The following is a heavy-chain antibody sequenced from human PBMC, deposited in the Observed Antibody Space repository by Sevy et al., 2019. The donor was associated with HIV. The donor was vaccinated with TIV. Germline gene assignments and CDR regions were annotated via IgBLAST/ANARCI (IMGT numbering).Heavy chain of an antibody. J-gene: IGHJ6*02. D-gene: IGHD2-15*01. CDR1: GYTFTSYG. CDR2: ISAYNGNT. V-gene: IGHV1-18*01. Sequence: ASLKVSCKASGYTFTSYGISWVRQAPGQGLEWMGWISAYNGNTNYAQKLQGRVTMTTDTSTSTAYMELRSLRSDDTAVYYCARVGAGYCSGGSCPTTFYYYYYGMDVWGQGTTVTVSS. CDR3: ARVGAGYCSGGSCPTTFYYYYYGMDV.